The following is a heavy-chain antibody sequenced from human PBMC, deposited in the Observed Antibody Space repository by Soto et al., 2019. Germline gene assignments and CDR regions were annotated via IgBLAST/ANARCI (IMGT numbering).Heavy chain of an antibody. D-gene: IGHD3-10*01. CDR1: GYTFTSYA. Sequence: ASVNVSCKASGYTFTSYAMHWVRQATGQRLEWMGWINAGNGNTKYSQKFQGRVTITRDTSASTAYMELSSLRSEDTAVYYCAGPVPSDGSGSYYPYYYGMDVWGQGTTVTVS. CDR3: AGPVPSDGSGSYYPYYYGMDV. V-gene: IGHV1-3*01. J-gene: IGHJ6*02. CDR2: INAGNGNT.